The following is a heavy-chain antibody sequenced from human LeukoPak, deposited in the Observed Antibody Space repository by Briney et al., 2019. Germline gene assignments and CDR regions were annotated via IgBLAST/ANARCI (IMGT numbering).Heavy chain of an antibody. D-gene: IGHD3-10*01. J-gene: IGHJ6*02. CDR1: GFTFSSYG. CDR2: IRYDGSNK. CDR3: AKGPIYYGSGSYKSYYYYGMDV. V-gene: IGHV3-30*02. Sequence: SGGSLRLSCAASGFTFSSYGMHWVRQAPGKGLEWVAFIRYDGSNKYYADSVKGRFTISRDNSQNTLYLQMNSLRAEDTAVYYCAKGPIYYGSGSYKSYYYYGMDVWGQGTTVTVSS.